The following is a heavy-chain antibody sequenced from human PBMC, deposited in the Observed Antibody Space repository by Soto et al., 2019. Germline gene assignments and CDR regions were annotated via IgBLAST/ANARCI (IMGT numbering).Heavy chain of an antibody. D-gene: IGHD2-8*01. Sequence: GGSLRLSCAASGFTFSSYSMNWVRQAPGKGLEWVSYISSSSSTIYYADSVKGRFTISRDNAKNSLYLQMNSLRAEDTAVYYCARKKYVMDVGGKGTTATFPS. CDR1: GFTFSSYS. V-gene: IGHV3-48*01. CDR2: ISSSSSTI. CDR3: ARKKYVMDV. J-gene: IGHJ6*04.